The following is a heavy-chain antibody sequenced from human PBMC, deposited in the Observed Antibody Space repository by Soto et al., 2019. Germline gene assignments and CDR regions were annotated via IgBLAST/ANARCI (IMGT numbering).Heavy chain of an antibody. CDR2: IIPIFGTA. J-gene: IGHJ6*02. V-gene: IGHV1-69*01. CDR1: GGTFSSYA. Sequence: QVQLVQSGAEVKKPGSSVKVSCKASGGTFSSYAISWVRQAPGQGLEWMGGIIPIFGTANYAQKFQGRVTITADESTSTAYMELSSLRSEDKAVYYCARGWLAAPGDYYYYGMDVWGQGTTVTVSS. D-gene: IGHD6-13*01. CDR3: ARGWLAAPGDYYYYGMDV.